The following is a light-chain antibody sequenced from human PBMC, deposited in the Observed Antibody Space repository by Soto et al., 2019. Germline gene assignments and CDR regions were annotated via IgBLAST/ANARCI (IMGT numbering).Light chain of an antibody. J-gene: IGLJ1*01. CDR1: SSDVSGYNY. Sequence: QSALTQPASVSGSPGQSITISCTGTSSDVSGYNYVSWYQQHPGKAPKLMIYDVSNRPSGVSKRFSGSKSGNTASLTISGLQAEDEADYYCSSYTSSSTLPYVFGTGTKLTVL. CDR3: SSYTSSSTLPYV. V-gene: IGLV2-14*01. CDR2: DVS.